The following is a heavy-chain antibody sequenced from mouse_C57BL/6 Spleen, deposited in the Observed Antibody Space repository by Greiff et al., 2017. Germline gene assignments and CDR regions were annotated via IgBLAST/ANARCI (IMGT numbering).Heavy chain of an antibody. J-gene: IGHJ2*01. CDR1: GYTFTSYW. CDR3: ARATGSGYFDY. V-gene: IGHV1-61*01. CDR2: IYPSDSEN. D-gene: IGHD3-2*02. Sequence: QVQLQQPGAELVRPGSSVKLSCKASGYTFTSYWMDWVKQMPGQGLEWIGNIYPSDSENHYNQKFKDKATLTVDKSSSTAYMQLSSLTSEDSAVYYCARATGSGYFDYWGQGTTLTVSS.